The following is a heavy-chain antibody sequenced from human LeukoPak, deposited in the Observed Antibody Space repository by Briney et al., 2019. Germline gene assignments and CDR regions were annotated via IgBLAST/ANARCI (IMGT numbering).Heavy chain of an antibody. CDR2: ISAYNGNT. D-gene: IGHD1-26*01. V-gene: IGHV1-18*01. J-gene: IGHJ6*02. Sequence: GASVKVSCKASGYTFTSYGISWVRQAPGQGLEWMGWISAYNGNTNYAQKLQGRVTMTTDTSTSTAYMELRSLRSDDTAVYYCARTVWELLGTYYYYYGMDVRGQGTTVTVSS. CDR1: GYTFTSYG. CDR3: ARTVWELLGTYYYYYGMDV.